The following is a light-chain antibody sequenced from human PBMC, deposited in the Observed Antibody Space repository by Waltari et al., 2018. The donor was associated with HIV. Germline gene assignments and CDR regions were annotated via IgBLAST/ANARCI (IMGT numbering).Light chain of an antibody. J-gene: IGLJ3*02. CDR1: RSDVGGYNY. V-gene: IGLV2-11*01. CDR2: DVS. Sequence: QSALTQPRSVSGSPGQSVTISCTETRSDVGGYNYVSWYQQHPGKAPNVMIYDVSQRPSGVPDRFSGSKSGNTASLTISGLQAEDEADYYCCSYAGSYIWVFGGGTKLTVL. CDR3: CSYAGSYIWV.